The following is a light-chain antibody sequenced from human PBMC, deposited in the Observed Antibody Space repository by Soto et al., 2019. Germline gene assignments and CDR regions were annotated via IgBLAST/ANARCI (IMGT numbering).Light chain of an antibody. Sequence: EIVMTQSPLSLPVTPGEPASISCRPSQSLLHRDGYMHLAWYLQRPGQSPHLLIYLGSHRAHGAPDSVRCSGTDTDFTPRNTRVKAEDVRVYYCMQTLETPITFGQVTRLEI. CDR1: QSLLHRDGYMH. V-gene: IGKV2-28*01. J-gene: IGKJ5*01. CDR2: LGS. CDR3: MQTLETPIT.